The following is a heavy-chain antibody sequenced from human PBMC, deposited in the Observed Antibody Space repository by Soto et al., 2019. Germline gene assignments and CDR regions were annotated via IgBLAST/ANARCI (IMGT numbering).Heavy chain of an antibody. D-gene: IGHD2-8*01. Sequence: QVQLVESGGGVVQPGRSLRLSCAASGFTFSSYGMHWVRQAPGKGLEWVAVISYDGSNKYYADSVKGRFNISRDNSKNTLYLQMNSLRAEDTAVYYCAKAGYCTNGVCYDFDYWGQGTLVTVSS. CDR3: AKAGYCTNGVCYDFDY. CDR2: ISYDGSNK. J-gene: IGHJ4*02. V-gene: IGHV3-30*18. CDR1: GFTFSSYG.